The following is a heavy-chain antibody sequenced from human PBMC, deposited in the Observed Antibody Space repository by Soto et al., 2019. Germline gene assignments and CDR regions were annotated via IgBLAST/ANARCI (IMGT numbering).Heavy chain of an antibody. CDR2: ISAYNGNT. J-gene: IGHJ6*02. V-gene: IGHV1-18*04. CDR3: ARVDIVVVPAADYYYCYGMDV. CDR1: GYTFTSYV. D-gene: IGHD2-2*03. Sequence: ASVKVSCKASGYTFTSYVISWVRQAPGQGLEWMGWISAYNGNTNYAQKFQGRVTITADKSTSTAYMELSSLRSEDTAVYYCARVDIVVVPAADYYYCYGMDVWGQGTTVTVSS.